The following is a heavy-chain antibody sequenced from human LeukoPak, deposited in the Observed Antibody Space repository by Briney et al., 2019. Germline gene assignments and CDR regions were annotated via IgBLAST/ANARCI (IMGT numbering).Heavy chain of an antibody. Sequence: GGSLRLSCAASGFTFSSYGMHWVRQAPGKGLEWVSVIYTGGSTYYADSVNGRFTISRDNSKNTLYLQMNSLRADDTAVYYCARGGYSGSGNYFDYWGQGTLVTVSS. CDR1: GFTFSSYG. CDR3: ARGGYSGSGNYFDY. CDR2: IYTGGST. D-gene: IGHD3-10*01. J-gene: IGHJ4*02. V-gene: IGHV3-66*01.